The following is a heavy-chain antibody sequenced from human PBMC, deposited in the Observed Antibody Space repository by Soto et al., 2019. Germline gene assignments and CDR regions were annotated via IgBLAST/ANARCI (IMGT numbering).Heavy chain of an antibody. CDR3: PNDGTTGGILYHCMDV. Sequence: PGGCLRLPGELAEVSMWSSGMDCARTPHDQGLDWVSTIGIGGDTSYADSVKGRFPISRANSKNTLFLQMNSLRAEDTALYFCPNDGTTGGILYHCMDVRAQGTTVTVSS. D-gene: IGHD1-20*01. CDR1: EVSMWSSG. CDR2: IGIGGDT. J-gene: IGHJ6*01. V-gene: IGHV3-23*01.